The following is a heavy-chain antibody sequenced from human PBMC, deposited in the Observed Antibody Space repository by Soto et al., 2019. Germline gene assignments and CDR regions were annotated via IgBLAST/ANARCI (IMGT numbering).Heavy chain of an antibody. Sequence: QVQLVQSGAEVKKPGASVKVSCKASGYTFTSYYMHWVRQAPGQGLEWMGIINPSGCSTSYAQKFQGRVTMTRDTSTSTVYMELSSLRSEDTAVYYCAARYCSSTSCYGRFDPWGQGTLVTVSS. CDR3: AARYCSSTSCYGRFDP. V-gene: IGHV1-46*01. D-gene: IGHD2-2*01. J-gene: IGHJ5*02. CDR2: INPSGCST. CDR1: GYTFTSYY.